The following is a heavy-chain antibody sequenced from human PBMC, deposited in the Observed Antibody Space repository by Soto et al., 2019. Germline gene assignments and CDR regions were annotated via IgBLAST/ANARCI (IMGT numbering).Heavy chain of an antibody. Sequence: PGGSLRLSCVASGFTFSSDWMHWVRKAPGKGLVWVAHIKSDGSDTKYADSVKGRFTISRDNAKNSVYLQMNSLRAEDTAVYYCARAATSNYGGNSGFDCWGQGPRVTVYS. CDR3: ARAATSNYGGNSGFDC. CDR2: IKSDGSDT. D-gene: IGHD4-17*01. CDR1: GFTFSSDW. J-gene: IGHJ4*02. V-gene: IGHV3-74*03.